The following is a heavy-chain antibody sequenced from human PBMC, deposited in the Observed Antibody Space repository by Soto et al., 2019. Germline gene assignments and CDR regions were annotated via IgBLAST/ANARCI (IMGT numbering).Heavy chain of an antibody. D-gene: IGHD4-17*01. CDR2: INPNSGGT. CDR3: ARSPGDYGGTYYYGMDV. CDR1: GYTFTGYY. V-gene: IGHV1-2*02. Sequence: ASVKVSCKASGYTFTGYYMHWVRQAPGQGLEWMGWINPNSGGTNYAQKFQGRVTMTRDTSISTAYMELSRLRSDDTAVYYCARSPGDYGGTYYYGMDVWGQGTKVTVSS. J-gene: IGHJ6*02.